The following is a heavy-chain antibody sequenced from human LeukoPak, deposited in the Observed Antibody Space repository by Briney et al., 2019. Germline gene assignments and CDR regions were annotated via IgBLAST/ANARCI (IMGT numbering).Heavy chain of an antibody. Sequence: GGSLRLSCAASGFTFVNYAMTWVRQAPGKGLEWVSAISTSGDNTYYTDSVKGRFTISRDNSRDTLYLQMNSLRVEDTAVYYCAKAGRVGAAAGPGYYWGQGTLVTVSS. D-gene: IGHD1-26*01. CDR1: GFTFVNYA. V-gene: IGHV3-23*01. CDR3: AKAGRVGAAAGPGYY. CDR2: ISTSGDNT. J-gene: IGHJ4*02.